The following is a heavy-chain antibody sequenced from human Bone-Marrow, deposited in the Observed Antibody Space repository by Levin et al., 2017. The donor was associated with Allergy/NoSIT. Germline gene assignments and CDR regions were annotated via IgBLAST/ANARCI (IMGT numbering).Heavy chain of an antibody. CDR1: GYSFTNYW. J-gene: IGHJ4*02. CDR2: IYPGDSDT. CDR3: ARQVWFGELSAYFDH. V-gene: IGHV5-51*01. D-gene: IGHD3-10*01. Sequence: GESLKISCQSSGYSFTNYWIGWVRQMPGKGLEWVGIIYPGDSDTRYSPSFQGQVTISADRSISTAYLQWSSLKASDTAMYYCARQVWFGELSAYFDHWGQGTLVTVSS.